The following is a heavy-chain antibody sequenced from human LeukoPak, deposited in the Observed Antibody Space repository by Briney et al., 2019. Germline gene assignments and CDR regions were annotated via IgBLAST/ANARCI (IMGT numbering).Heavy chain of an antibody. J-gene: IGHJ4*02. CDR2: INSSSSYI. CDR3: ARVPSGNYPPYYFDY. D-gene: IGHD1-26*01. V-gene: IGHV3-21*01. Sequence: GGSLRLSCAASGFTFSSYAMNWVRQAPGKGLEWVSSINSSSSYIYYADSVKGRFTISRDNSRNSLYLQMNSLRAEDTAVYYCARVPSGNYPPYYFDYWGQGILVTVSS. CDR1: GFTFSSYA.